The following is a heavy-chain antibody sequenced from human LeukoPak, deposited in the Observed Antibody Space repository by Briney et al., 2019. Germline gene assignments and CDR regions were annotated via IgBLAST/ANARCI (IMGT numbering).Heavy chain of an antibody. J-gene: IGHJ4*02. CDR2: IYYSGST. CDR1: GGSISSYY. V-gene: IGHV4-59*01. Sequence: SETLSLTCTVSGGSISSYYWSWIRQPPGKGLEWIGYIYYSGSTNYNPSLKSRVTISVDTSKNQFSLKLSSVTAADTAVYYCARDSGRGYFDYWGQGTLVTVSS. CDR3: ARDSGRGYFDY. D-gene: IGHD1-14*01.